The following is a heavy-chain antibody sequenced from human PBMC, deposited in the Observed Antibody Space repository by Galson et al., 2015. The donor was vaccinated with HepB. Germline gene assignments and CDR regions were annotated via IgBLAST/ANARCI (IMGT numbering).Heavy chain of an antibody. Sequence: ETLFLTCTVSGGSISSYYWSWIRQPPGKGLEWIGYIYYSGSTNYNPSLKSRVTISVDTSKNQFSLKLSSVTAADTAVYYCARLGDYVFDYWGQGTLVTVSS. J-gene: IGHJ4*02. CDR3: ARLGDYVFDY. CDR2: IYYSGST. V-gene: IGHV4-59*08. D-gene: IGHD4-17*01. CDR1: GGSISSYY.